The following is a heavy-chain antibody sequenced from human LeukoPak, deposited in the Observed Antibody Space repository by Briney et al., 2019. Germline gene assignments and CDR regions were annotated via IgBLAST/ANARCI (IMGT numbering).Heavy chain of an antibody. J-gene: IGHJ4*02. CDR3: ARLSDYGSGSGELLDFDY. Sequence: GGSLRLSCAASGFTFDDYAMHWVRQAPGKGLEWVSGISWNSGSIGYADSVKGRFTISRDNAKNSLYLQMNSLRAEDTAVYYCARLSDYGSGSGELLDFDYWGQGTLVTVSS. CDR1: GFTFDDYA. V-gene: IGHV3-9*01. D-gene: IGHD3-10*01. CDR2: ISWNSGSI.